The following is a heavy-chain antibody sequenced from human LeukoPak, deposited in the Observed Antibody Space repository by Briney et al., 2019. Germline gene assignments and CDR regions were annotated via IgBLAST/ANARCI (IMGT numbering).Heavy chain of an antibody. D-gene: IGHD3-22*01. CDR2: IRSKANNYAT. CDR3: TGDNFDSSVKFDY. J-gene: IGHJ4*02. CDR1: GFTFSGSA. V-gene: IGHV3-73*01. Sequence: GGSLRLSCVVSGFTFSGSAVHWVRQASGKGLEWVGRIRSKANNYATAYAASVKGRFTISRDDSKNTAYLQMNSLKTEDTAVYYCTGDNFDSSVKFDYWGQGTLVTVSP.